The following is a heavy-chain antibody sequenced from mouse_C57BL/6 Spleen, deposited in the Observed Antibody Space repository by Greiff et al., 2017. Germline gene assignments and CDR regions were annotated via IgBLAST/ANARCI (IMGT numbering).Heavy chain of an antibody. D-gene: IGHD2-4*01. V-gene: IGHV5-4*01. CDR1: GFTFSSYA. J-gene: IGHJ2*01. Sequence: EVQLVESGGGLVKPGGSLKLSCAASGFTFSSYAMSWVRQTPEKRLEWVATISDGGSYTYYPDNVKGRFTISRENAKNNLYLQMSHLKSEDTAMYYCARDQTMITDFDYWGQGTTLTVSS. CDR3: ARDQTMITDFDY. CDR2: ISDGGSYT.